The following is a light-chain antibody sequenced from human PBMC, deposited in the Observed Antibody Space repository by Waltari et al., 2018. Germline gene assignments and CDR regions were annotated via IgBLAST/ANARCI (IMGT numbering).Light chain of an antibody. CDR1: QSISKW. V-gene: IGKV1-5*03. CDR2: KAS. CDR3: QQYNSYSLLS. J-gene: IGKJ4*01. Sequence: DIQMTQSPSTLSASVGDRVIFSCRASQSISKWLAWYHQKPGKAPKLLIYKASTLESGVPSRFSGSGSGTEFTLTISSLQPEDFATYYCQQYNSYSLLSFGGGTKVEIK.